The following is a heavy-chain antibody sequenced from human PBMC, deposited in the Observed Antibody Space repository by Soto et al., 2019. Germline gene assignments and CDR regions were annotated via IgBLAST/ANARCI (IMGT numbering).Heavy chain of an antibody. CDR3: AKVVPLIGHSYGPDAFDI. Sequence: HPGGSLRLSCAASGFTFSSYAMSWVRQAPGKGLEWVSAISGSGGSTYYADSVKGRFTISRDNSKNTLYLQMNSLRAEDTAVYYCAKVVPLIGHSYGPDAFDIWGQGTMVTVSS. CDR2: ISGSGGST. D-gene: IGHD5-18*01. CDR1: GFTFSSYA. V-gene: IGHV3-23*01. J-gene: IGHJ3*02.